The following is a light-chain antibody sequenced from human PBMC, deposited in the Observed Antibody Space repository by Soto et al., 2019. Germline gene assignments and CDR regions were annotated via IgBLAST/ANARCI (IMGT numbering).Light chain of an antibody. J-gene: IGKJ1*01. V-gene: IGKV1-5*03. Sequence: IQMTQSPSTLSGSVGDRVTITCRASQTISSWLAWYQQKPGKAPKLLIYKASTLKSGVPSRFSGSGSATEFTLTISSLQPDDFATYYCQHYKSYSEAFGQGTKVDIK. CDR1: QTISSW. CDR3: QHYKSYSEA. CDR2: KAS.